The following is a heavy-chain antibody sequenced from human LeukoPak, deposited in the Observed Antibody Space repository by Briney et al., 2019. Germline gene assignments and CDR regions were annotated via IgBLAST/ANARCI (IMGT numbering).Heavy chain of an antibody. V-gene: IGHV4-30-2*01. D-gene: IGHD6-6*01. CDR1: GGSISSGGYS. CDR2: IYHSGST. CDR3: ARDRLAALDY. J-gene: IGHJ4*02. Sequence: SQTLSLTCAVSGGSISSGGYSWGWIWQPPGKGLEWIGYIYHSGSTYYNPSLKSRVTISVDRSKNQFSLKLSSVTAADTAVYYCARDRLAALDYWGQGTLVTVSS.